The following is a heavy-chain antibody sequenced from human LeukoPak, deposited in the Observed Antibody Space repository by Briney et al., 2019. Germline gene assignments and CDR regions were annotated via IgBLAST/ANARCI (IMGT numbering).Heavy chain of an antibody. V-gene: IGHV3-30*04. CDR2: ISYDGNNK. J-gene: IGHJ4*02. CDR3: AKEVYSGSYYGQPDY. CDR1: GFTFSSYA. Sequence: GGSLRLSCAASGFTFSSYAMHWVRQAPGKGLEWVAVISYDGNNKYYADSVKGRFTISGDNSKNTLYLQMNSLRAEDTAVYYCAKEVYSGSYYGQPDYWGQGTLVTVSS. D-gene: IGHD1-26*01.